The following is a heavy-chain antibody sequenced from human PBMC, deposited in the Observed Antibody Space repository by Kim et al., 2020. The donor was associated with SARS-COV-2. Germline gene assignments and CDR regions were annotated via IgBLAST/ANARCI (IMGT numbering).Heavy chain of an antibody. CDR3: ARDPRGAVAGIYYFDY. V-gene: IGHV4-59*01. J-gene: IGHJ4*02. CDR1: GGSISSYY. CDR2: IYYSGST. D-gene: IGHD6-19*01. Sequence: ETLSLTCTVSGGSISSYYWSWIRQPPGKGLEWIGYIYYSGSTNYNPSLKSRVTISVDTSKNQFSLKLSSVTAADTAVYYCARDPRGAVAGIYYFDYWGQGTLVTVSS.